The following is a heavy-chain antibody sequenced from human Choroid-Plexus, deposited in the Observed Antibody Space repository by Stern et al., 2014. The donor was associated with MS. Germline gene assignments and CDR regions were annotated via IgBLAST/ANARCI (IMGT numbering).Heavy chain of an antibody. CDR2: VSYDGSNK. J-gene: IGHJ5*02. CDR3: AKDRQYLTYFFDH. CDR1: GFTFGNCA. V-gene: IGHV3-30*18. D-gene: IGHD2/OR15-2a*01. Sequence: VQLEESGGGVVQPGRPLRLSCVASGFTFGNCAMHWVRQAPGQGLAWVAGVSYDGSNKYYADSVKGRFTISRDNSQNTLYMQMSSLRPEDTAVYYCAKDRQYLTYFFDHWGQGSLVTVSS.